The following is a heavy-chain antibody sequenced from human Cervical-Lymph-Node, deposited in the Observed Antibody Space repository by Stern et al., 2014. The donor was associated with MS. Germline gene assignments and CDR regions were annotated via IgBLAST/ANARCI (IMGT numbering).Heavy chain of an antibody. CDR2: MNPNNANT. CDR1: GYTFISYD. J-gene: IGHJ6*02. CDR3: VRGGFSYGYGLDA. V-gene: IGHV1-8*01. Sequence: VQLVQSGSQVRKPGASVKVSCQASGYTFISYDIFWVRQATGQGLEWMGWMNPNNANTGHAQKFQGRVTMTRNISISTAYMELSSLRSDDMAVYYCVRGGFSYGYGLDAWGQGTAVIVSS. D-gene: IGHD5-18*01.